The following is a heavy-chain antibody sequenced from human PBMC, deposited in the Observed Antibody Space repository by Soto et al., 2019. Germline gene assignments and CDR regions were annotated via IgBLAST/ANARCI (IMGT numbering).Heavy chain of an antibody. CDR3: VRQPYGAYRYFFDN. V-gene: IGHV4-34*01. CDR1: GGSFSCYY. J-gene: IGHJ4*02. CDR2: INHSGST. D-gene: IGHD5-18*01. Sequence: SETLSLTCAVYGGSFSCYYWTWIRPPPGTRLQWIGAINHSGSTTYNPSLKSRVTISVDTSNNQFSLELSSVTATDTAVYYCVRQPYGAYRYFFDNWGQGTPVTVSS.